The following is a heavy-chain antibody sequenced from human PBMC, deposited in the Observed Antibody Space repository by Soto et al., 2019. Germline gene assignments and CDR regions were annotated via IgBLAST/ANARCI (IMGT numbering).Heavy chain of an antibody. J-gene: IGHJ3*02. V-gene: IGHV3-23*01. CDR3: AKDPAGSTLGFFDI. Sequence: GGSLRLSCAVSGFTITTYAMTWVRQAPGKGLAWVAAIRGSGGNTFYTDSVKGRFTISRDNSEDTLYVQRNSLRAEDTAVYYCAKDPAGSTLGFFDIWGQGTMVTVS. CDR1: GFTITTYA. CDR2: IRGSGGNT. D-gene: IGHD3-10*01.